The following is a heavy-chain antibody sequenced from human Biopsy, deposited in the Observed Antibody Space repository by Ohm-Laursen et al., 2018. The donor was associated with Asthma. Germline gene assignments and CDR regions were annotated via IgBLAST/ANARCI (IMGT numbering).Heavy chain of an antibody. J-gene: IGHJ6*02. CDR1: GGPMSSGDYF. CDR2: IASGDSP. D-gene: IGHD2-2*02. Sequence: SQTLSLTCTVSGGPMSSGDYFWSWMRQFPGRGLEWIGYIASGDSPHYNPSLKGRATISGDGSKNQFYLRLTSVTAADTAMYYCVRDDPYNSYGMDVWGQGTAVTVSS. V-gene: IGHV4-30-4*01. CDR3: VRDDPYNSYGMDV.